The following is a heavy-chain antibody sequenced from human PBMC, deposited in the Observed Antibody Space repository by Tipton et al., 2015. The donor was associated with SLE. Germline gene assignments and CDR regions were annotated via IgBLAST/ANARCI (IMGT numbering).Heavy chain of an antibody. CDR3: ARGIKGPFDY. V-gene: IGHV4-34*01. CDR2: INHSGST. J-gene: IGHJ4*02. CDR1: GGSFSGYY. Sequence: TLSLTCAVYGGSFSGYYWSWIRQPPGKGLEWIGEINHSGSTNYNPSLKSRVTISVDTSKNQFSLKQSSVTAADTAVYYCARGIKGPFDYWGQGTLVTVSS.